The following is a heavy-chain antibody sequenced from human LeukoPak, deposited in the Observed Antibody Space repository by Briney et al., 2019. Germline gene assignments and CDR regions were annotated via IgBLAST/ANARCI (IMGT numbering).Heavy chain of an antibody. V-gene: IGHV4-59*11. CDR1: GGSLSSHY. CDR2: IHDTGST. J-gene: IGHJ4*02. D-gene: IGHD2-2*01. CDR3: ARISSRCSTIICYLTC. Sequence: SQTLSLTCSVSGGSLSSHYWSWIRQPPGPELELIGHIHDTGSTFYNPSLRGRVTISLGTSNNPFSLKLTPLTAPDAAVYYWARISSRCSTIICYLTCWGEGTLVTVS.